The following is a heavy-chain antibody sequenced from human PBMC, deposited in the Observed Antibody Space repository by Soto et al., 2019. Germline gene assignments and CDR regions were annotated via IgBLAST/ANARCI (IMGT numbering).Heavy chain of an antibody. Sequence: EVQLLDSGGGLVQPGGTLRLSCAASGFTFTNYAMNWVRHSPGKGLEWVASVIGTGIDTCHAASVKDRFTISRDNSRNTIYLEINRLRAEYTAMCHCAKVTRGQCIGANCYACDFWGQGILVTVS. J-gene: IGHJ4*02. CDR2: VIGTGIDT. CDR3: AKVTRGQCIGANCYACDF. V-gene: IGHV3-23*01. D-gene: IGHD2-2*01. CDR1: GFTFTNYA.